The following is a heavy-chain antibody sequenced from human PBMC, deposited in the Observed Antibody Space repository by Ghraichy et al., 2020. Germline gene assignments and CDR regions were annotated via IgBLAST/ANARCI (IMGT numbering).Heavy chain of an antibody. Sequence: SETLSLTCTVSGGSISRYYWSWIRQPPGKGLEWIGYIYSDGSTDYDPSLKSRVTMSVDTSKNQLFLKLSSVTAADTAVYYCARHYNSGWFRSWFDPWGQGTLVTVSS. J-gene: IGHJ5*02. D-gene: IGHD6-19*01. CDR3: ARHYNSGWFRSWFDP. CDR2: IYSDGST. V-gene: IGHV4-4*09. CDR1: GGSISRYY.